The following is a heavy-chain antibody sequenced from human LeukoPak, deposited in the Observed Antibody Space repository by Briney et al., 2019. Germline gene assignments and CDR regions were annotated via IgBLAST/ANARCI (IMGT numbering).Heavy chain of an antibody. Sequence: ASVKVSCKASGYTFTSYGISWVRQAPGQGLEWMGRINPNSGGTNYAQKFQGRVTMTRDTSISTAYMELSRLRSDDTAVYYCARWEQGYSYGLLGQIIDYWGQGTLVTVSS. CDR2: INPNSGGT. V-gene: IGHV1-2*06. CDR1: GYTFTSYG. CDR3: ARWEQGYSYGLLGQIIDY. J-gene: IGHJ4*02. D-gene: IGHD5-18*01.